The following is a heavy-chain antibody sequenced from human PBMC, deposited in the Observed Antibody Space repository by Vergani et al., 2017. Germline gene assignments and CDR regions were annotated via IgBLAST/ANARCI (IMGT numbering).Heavy chain of an antibody. D-gene: IGHD3-22*01. Sequence: QVQLQESGPGLVKPSETLSLTCTVSGGSVSSGSYYWSWIRQPAGKGLEWIGYIYYSGSTNYNPSLKSRVTISVDTSKNQFSLKLSSVTAADTAVYYCAREVYDSSGYYYVGDWYFDYWGQGTLVTVSS. CDR1: GGSVSSGSYY. V-gene: IGHV4-61*10. CDR3: AREVYDSSGYYYVGDWYFDY. CDR2: IYYSGST. J-gene: IGHJ4*02.